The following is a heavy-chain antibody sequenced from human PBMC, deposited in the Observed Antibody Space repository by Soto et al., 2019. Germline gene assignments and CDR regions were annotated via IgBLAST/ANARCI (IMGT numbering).Heavy chain of an antibody. Sequence: PGGSLRLACAASGFTFSSYAMSWVRQAPGKGLEWVSAISGSGGSTYYADSVKGRFTISRDNSKNTLYLQMNSLRAEDTAVYYCAKGYDYIWGSYPIDPWGQGTLVTVSS. D-gene: IGHD3-16*02. V-gene: IGHV3-23*01. CDR3: AKGYDYIWGSYPIDP. J-gene: IGHJ5*02. CDR1: GFTFSSYA. CDR2: ISGSGGST.